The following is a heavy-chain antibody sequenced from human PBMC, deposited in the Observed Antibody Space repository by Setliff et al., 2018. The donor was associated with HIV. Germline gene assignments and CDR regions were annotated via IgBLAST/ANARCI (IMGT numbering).Heavy chain of an antibody. Sequence: ASVKVSCKASGYTFTSYIMHWVRQAPGQRLECVGWINPGNGNTEYSQNFQGRVTISRDTSANIVYMELSSLRFEDTAVYYCARERISNGWETFDSWGQGTPVTVS. CDR2: INPGNGNT. J-gene: IGHJ4*02. CDR1: GYTFTSYI. V-gene: IGHV1-3*01. CDR3: ARERISNGWETFDS. D-gene: IGHD6-19*01.